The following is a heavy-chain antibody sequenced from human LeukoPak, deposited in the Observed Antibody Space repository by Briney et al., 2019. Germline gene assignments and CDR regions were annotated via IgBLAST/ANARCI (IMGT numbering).Heavy chain of an antibody. V-gene: IGHV3-23*01. CDR3: AKDSLPSYGGYFDF. Sequence: GGSLRLSCAASGFTLSTYPMSWVRQAPGKGLEWVSGMSGSGGSTYYADFVKGRFTISRDNSKNTLYLQMNTLRAEDTAIYYCAKDSLPSYGGYFDFWGQGTQVTVSS. J-gene: IGHJ4*02. CDR2: MSGSGGST. D-gene: IGHD3-16*01. CDR1: GFTLSTYP.